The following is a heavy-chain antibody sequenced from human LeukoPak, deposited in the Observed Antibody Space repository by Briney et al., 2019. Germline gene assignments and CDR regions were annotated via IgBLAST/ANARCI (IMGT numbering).Heavy chain of an antibody. CDR3: AKDEGPAMVYWGGYYFDY. V-gene: IGHV3-23*01. J-gene: IGHJ4*02. Sequence: GGSLRLSCAASGFTFSSYAMSWVHQAPGKGLEWVSAISGSGGSTYYADSAKGRFTISRDNSKNTLYLQMNSLRAEDTAVYYCAKDEGPAMVYWGGYYFDYWGQGTLVTVSS. D-gene: IGHD5-18*01. CDR1: GFTFSSYA. CDR2: ISGSGGST.